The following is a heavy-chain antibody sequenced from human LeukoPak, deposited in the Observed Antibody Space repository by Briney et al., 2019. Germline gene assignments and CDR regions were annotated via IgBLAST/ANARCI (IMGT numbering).Heavy chain of an antibody. Sequence: AGGSLRLSCAASGFTFSSYTMNWVRQAPGKGLEWVSSISSSSSYIYYADSVKGRFTISRDNAKNSLYLQMNSLRDDDTAVYYCVRGVGVSRFNYLDSWGQGTLVIVSS. CDR3: VRGVGVSRFNYLDS. V-gene: IGHV3-21*01. D-gene: IGHD1-26*01. CDR1: GFTFSSYT. CDR2: ISSSSSYI. J-gene: IGHJ4*02.